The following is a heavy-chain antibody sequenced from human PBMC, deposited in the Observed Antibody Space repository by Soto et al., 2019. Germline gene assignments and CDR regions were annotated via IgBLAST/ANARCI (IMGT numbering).Heavy chain of an antibody. V-gene: IGHV2-70*11. CDR3: ARSLPEGPRLLGY. CDR2: IDWDDDK. CDR1: GFSLTTYGMC. J-gene: IGHJ4*02. Sequence: SGPTLVKPTQTLTLTCTFSGFSLTTYGMCVSWIRQPPGKALEWLARIDWDDDKYYSTSLGTRLTISKDTSKNQVVLTMTNMDPVDTATYYCARSLPEGPRLLGYWGQGTLVTVSS.